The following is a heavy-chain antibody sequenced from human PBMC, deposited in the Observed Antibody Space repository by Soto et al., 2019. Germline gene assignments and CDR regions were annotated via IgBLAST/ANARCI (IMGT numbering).Heavy chain of an antibody. CDR2: IRYDGSNK. J-gene: IGHJ6*02. Sequence: SLRLSRAAAGFTFSSHCMRWGRPGPGQGLEWVAVIRYDGSNKYYADSVKGRFTISRDNSKNTLYLQMNSLRAEDTAVYYCARGYYDFWSGYYHGMDVWGQGTTVTVSS. CDR3: ARGYYDFWSGYYHGMDV. CDR1: GFTFSSHC. D-gene: IGHD3-3*01. V-gene: IGHV3-33*01.